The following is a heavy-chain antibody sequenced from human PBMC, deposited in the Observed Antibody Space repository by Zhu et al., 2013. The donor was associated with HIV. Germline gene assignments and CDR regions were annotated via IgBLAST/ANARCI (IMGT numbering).Heavy chain of an antibody. CDR3: ARGGREGYHREDYYYGMDV. D-gene: IGHD3-16*02. Sequence: QVQLVQSGAEVKKPGSSVKVSCKASGGTFSSYAISWVRQAPGQGLEWMGGIIPIFGTANYAQKFQGRVTITADESTSTAYMELSSLRSEDTAVYYCARGGREGYHREDYYYGMDVWGQGDHGHRLL. CDR1: GGTFSSYA. CDR2: IIPIFGTA. V-gene: IGHV1-69*01. J-gene: IGHJ6*02.